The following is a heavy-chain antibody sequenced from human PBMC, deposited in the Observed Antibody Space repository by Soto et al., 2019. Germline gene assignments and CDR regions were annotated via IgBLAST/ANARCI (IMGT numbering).Heavy chain of an antibody. V-gene: IGHV5-51*01. J-gene: IGHJ6*02. CDR3: ARRGYSGYDYHYYYGMDV. CDR1: GYSFPNYW. CDR2: IYPGDSDT. D-gene: IGHD5-12*01. Sequence: GESLKISCKGSGYSFPNYWIAWVRQMPGKGLEWMGIIYPGDSDTRYSPYFQGQVTISADKSISTIYLQWSSLKASDTAMYYCARRGYSGYDYHYYYGMDVWGQGTTVTVSS.